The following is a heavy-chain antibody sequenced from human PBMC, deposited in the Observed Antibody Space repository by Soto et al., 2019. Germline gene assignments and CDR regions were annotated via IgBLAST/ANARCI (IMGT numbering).Heavy chain of an antibody. D-gene: IGHD1-1*01. Sequence: QMQLVQSGAEVKKPGASVKVSCKASGYTFTSYDINWVRQATGQGLEWMGWMNPNSGNTAYAQKFQGRVTMPRNTSISTAYMELSRLRSADTAVYYCARERNDLGAMDVWGQGTTGTVSS. CDR2: MNPNSGNT. CDR3: ARERNDLGAMDV. CDR1: GYTFTSYD. V-gene: IGHV1-8*01. J-gene: IGHJ6*02.